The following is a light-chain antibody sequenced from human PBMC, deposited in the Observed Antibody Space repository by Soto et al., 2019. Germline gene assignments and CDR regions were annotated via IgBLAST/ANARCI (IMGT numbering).Light chain of an antibody. J-gene: IGLJ3*02. Sequence: QSALTQPPSASGTPGQTVTISCSGSNSNIEDNYVYWYQQLPGMAPKLLIYKNNQRPSGVPDRFSGSRSGTSASLAISGLRSADEADYYCGARLNSLSRTWVFGGGTKVTVL. V-gene: IGLV1-47*01. CDR2: KNN. CDR3: GARLNSLSRTWV. CDR1: NSNIEDNY.